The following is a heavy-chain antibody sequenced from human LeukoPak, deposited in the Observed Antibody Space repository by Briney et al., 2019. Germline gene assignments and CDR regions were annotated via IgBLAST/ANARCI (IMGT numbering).Heavy chain of an antibody. CDR1: GGTFSSYA. J-gene: IGHJ5*02. Sequence: SVKVSCKASGGTFSSYAISWVRQAPGQGLEWMGGIIPIFGTANYAQKFQGRVTITADESTSTAYMELSSLRSEDTAVYYCARMIQYQLLYSLGWFDPWGQGTLVTVSS. D-gene: IGHD2-2*02. CDR2: IIPIFGTA. CDR3: ARMIQYQLLYSLGWFDP. V-gene: IGHV1-69*13.